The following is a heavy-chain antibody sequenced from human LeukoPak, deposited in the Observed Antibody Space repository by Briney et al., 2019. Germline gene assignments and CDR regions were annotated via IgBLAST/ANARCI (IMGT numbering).Heavy chain of an antibody. CDR1: GFTFSDHC. CDR2: ISSSGSTI. J-gene: IGHJ4*02. D-gene: IGHD3-10*01. Sequence: PGGSLRLSCAAPGFTFSDHCMSWIRQAPGKGLEWVSYISSSGSTIYYADSVKGRFTISRDNAKNSLYLQMNSLRAEDTAVYYCARVQTGYYGSGSYYTQYFDYWGQGTLVTVSS. CDR3: ARVQTGYYGSGSYYTQYFDY. V-gene: IGHV3-11*01.